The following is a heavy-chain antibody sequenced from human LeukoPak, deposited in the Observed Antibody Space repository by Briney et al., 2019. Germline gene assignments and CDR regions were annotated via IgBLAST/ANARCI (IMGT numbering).Heavy chain of an antibody. CDR3: AREGTGTFFDY. Sequence: SETLSLTCTVSGHSIINSYYWGWIRQPPGQGLEWIGSIYHTGATYYNPSLKSRVTISLDTSKNQFSLNLNSVTAADTAVYYCAREGTGTFFDYWGQGTLVTVSS. V-gene: IGHV4-38-2*02. D-gene: IGHD1-1*01. J-gene: IGHJ4*02. CDR2: IYHTGAT. CDR1: GHSIINSYY.